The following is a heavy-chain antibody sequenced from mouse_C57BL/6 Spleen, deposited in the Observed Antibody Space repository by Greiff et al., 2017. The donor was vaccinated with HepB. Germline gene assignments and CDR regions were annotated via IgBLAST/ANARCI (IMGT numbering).Heavy chain of an antibody. V-gene: IGHV1-55*01. CDR1: GYTFTSYW. CDR3: ARPSYYSNYEDY. Sequence: QVQLQQSGAELVKPGASVKMSCKASGYTFTSYWITWVKQRPGQGLEWIGDIYPGSGSTNYNEKFKSKATLTVDTSSSTAYMQLSSLTSEDSAVYYCARPSYYSNYEDYWGQGTTLTVSS. J-gene: IGHJ2*01. CDR2: IYPGSGST. D-gene: IGHD2-5*01.